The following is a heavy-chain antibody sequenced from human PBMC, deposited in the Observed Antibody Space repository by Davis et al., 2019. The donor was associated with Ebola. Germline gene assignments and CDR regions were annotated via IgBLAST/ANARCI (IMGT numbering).Heavy chain of an antibody. CDR1: EFTFSSYA. D-gene: IGHD1-26*01. CDR2: ISNTGGST. Sequence: GESLKISCAASEFTFSSYAMTWVRQAPGQGLEWVSTISNTGGSTYYADSVKGRFTISRDNSKNTLYLQMNSLRAEDTAVYYCAKDPQVQWELLHPKYYFDYWGQGTLVTVSS. V-gene: IGHV3-23*01. CDR3: AKDPQVQWELLHPKYYFDY. J-gene: IGHJ4*02.